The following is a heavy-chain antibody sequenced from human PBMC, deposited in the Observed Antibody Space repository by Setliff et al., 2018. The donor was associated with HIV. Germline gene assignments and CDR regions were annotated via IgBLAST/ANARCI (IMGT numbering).Heavy chain of an antibody. J-gene: IGHJ4*02. CDR3: ASPNLDYGDYVWLVWLH. Sequence: GGSLRLSCAVSGFTFSNYAMHWVRQASGKGLEWVAVISYDGNYKYYSDSVKGRFTISRDNSKNTLYLQMNSLRAEDTAVYYCASPNLDYGDYVWLVWLHWGQGTLVTVSS. D-gene: IGHD4-17*01. V-gene: IGHV3-30*04. CDR2: ISYDGNYK. CDR1: GFTFSNYA.